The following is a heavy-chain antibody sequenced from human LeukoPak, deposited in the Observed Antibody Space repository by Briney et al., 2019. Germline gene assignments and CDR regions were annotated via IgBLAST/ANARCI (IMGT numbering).Heavy chain of an antibody. V-gene: IGHV1-2*02. CDR1: GYTFTGYY. J-gene: IGHJ5*02. CDR2: INPNSGGT. CDR3: ARGPALIDAFWFYP. D-gene: IGHD3-22*01. Sequence: ASVKVSCKASGYTFTGYYMHWVRQAPGQGLEWMGWINPNSGGTNYAQKFQGRVTMTRDTSISTAYMELSRLRSDDTAVYYCARGPALIDAFWFYPWGQGTLVTVSS.